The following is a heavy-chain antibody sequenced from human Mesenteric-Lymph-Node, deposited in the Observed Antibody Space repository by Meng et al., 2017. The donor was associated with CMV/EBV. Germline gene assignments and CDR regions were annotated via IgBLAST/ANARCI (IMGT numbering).Heavy chain of an antibody. V-gene: IGHV1-2*02. CDR1: GYRFVGYF. CDR2: INPDTGDT. CDR3: ARGRFLEWLSWYGMDG. Sequence: ASVKVSCKASGYRFVGYFLHWMRQAPGQGFEWMGWINPDTGDTYYAQKFQGRVTMSRDTSISTTYLELSRLKSDDTAVYFCARGRFLEWLSWYGMDGWGQGTTVTVSS. D-gene: IGHD3-3*01. J-gene: IGHJ6*02.